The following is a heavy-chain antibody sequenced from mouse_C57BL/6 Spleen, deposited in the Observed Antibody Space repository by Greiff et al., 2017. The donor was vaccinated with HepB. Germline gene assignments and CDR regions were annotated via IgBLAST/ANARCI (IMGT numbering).Heavy chain of an antibody. V-gene: IGHV5-4*01. Sequence: EVQLMESGGGLVKPGGSLKLSCAASGFTFSSYAMSWVRQTPEKRLEWVATISDGGSYTYYPDNVKGRFTISRDNAKNNLYLQMSHLKSEDTAMYYCARDATTVVAYYFDYWGQGTTLTVSS. J-gene: IGHJ2*01. CDR3: ARDATTVVAYYFDY. CDR2: ISDGGSYT. D-gene: IGHD1-1*01. CDR1: GFTFSSYA.